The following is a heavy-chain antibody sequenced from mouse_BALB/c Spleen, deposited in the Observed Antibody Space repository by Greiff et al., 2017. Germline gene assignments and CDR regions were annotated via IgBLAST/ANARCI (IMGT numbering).Heavy chain of an antibody. V-gene: IGHV7-3*02. Sequence: EVQGVESGGGLVQPGGSLRLSCATSGFTFTDYYMSWVRQPPGKALEWLGFIRNKANGYTTEYSASVKGRFTISRDNSQSILYLQMNTLRAEDSATYYCARDGYYWFAYWGQGTLVTVSA. D-gene: IGHD2-3*01. CDR3: ARDGYYWFAY. J-gene: IGHJ3*01. CDR2: IRNKANGYTT. CDR1: GFTFTDYY.